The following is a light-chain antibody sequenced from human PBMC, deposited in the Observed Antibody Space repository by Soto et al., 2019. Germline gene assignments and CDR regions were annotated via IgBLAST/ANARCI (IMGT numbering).Light chain of an antibody. Sequence: DIQMTQSPSSLSASVGDTVTITCRASQRIYTYLNWYQQKLGKAPNLLIYAASTLQSGVPSRFSGGGSGTDFTLTITSLQPEDSATYYCQQSYGSPRTFGQGTKV. V-gene: IGKV1-39*01. CDR1: QRIYTY. CDR2: AAS. CDR3: QQSYGSPRT. J-gene: IGKJ1*01.